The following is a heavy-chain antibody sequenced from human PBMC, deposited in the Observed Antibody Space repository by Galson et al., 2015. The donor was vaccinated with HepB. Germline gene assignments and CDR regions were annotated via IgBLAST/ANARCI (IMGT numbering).Heavy chain of an antibody. CDR3: ARAYCSGGSCYSSDAFDI. D-gene: IGHD2-15*01. CDR1: GFTFSSYS. Sequence: SLRLSCAASGFTFSSYSMNWVRQAPGKGLEWVSYISSSSSAIYYADSVKGRFTISRDNAKNSLYLQMGSLRAEDMAVYYCARAYCSGGSCYSSDAFDIWGQGTMVTVSS. J-gene: IGHJ3*02. V-gene: IGHV3-48*01. CDR2: ISSSSSAI.